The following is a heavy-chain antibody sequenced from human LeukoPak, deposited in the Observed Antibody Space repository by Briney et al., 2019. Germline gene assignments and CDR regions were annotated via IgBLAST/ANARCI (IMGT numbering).Heavy chain of an antibody. V-gene: IGHV4-30-4*01. J-gene: IGHJ4*02. D-gene: IGHD3-22*01. CDR3: ARDPNDSSGYYVDY. CDR2: IYYSGST. CDR1: GGSISSGDYY. Sequence: SETLSLTCTVSGGSISSGDYYWSWIRQPPGKGLEWLGYIYYSGSTYYNPSLKSRVTISVDTSKNQFSLKLSSVTAADTAVYYCARDPNDSSGYYVDYWGQGTLVTVSS.